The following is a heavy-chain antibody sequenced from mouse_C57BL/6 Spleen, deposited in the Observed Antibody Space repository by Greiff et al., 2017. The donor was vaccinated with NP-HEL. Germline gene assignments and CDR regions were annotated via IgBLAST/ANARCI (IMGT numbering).Heavy chain of an antibody. D-gene: IGHD2-1*01. CDR1: GFTFSDYY. Sequence: DVKLVESGGGLVQPGGSLKLSCAASGFTFSDYYMYWVRQTPEKRLEWVAYISNGGGSTYYPDTVKGRFTISRDNAKNTLYLQMSRLKSEDTAMYYCARLYGKRSYWYFDVWGTGTTVTVSS. CDR2: ISNGGGST. V-gene: IGHV5-12*01. CDR3: ARLYGKRSYWYFDV. J-gene: IGHJ1*03.